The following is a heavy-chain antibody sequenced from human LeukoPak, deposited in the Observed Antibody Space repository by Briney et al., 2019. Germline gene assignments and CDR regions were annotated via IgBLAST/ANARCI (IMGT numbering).Heavy chain of an antibody. Sequence: AAVKVSCKASGYNFIIYSINWVRQAPGQGLEWMGWICPYNGNTIYAQKLQGRVTMTTDTSTSTAYMELRSLRSDDTAVYYCVRRFGYDFWSGHPMGDYWGQGTLVTVSS. CDR1: GYNFIIYS. D-gene: IGHD3-3*01. CDR2: ICPYNGNT. V-gene: IGHV1-18*01. J-gene: IGHJ4*02. CDR3: VRRFGYDFWSGHPMGDY.